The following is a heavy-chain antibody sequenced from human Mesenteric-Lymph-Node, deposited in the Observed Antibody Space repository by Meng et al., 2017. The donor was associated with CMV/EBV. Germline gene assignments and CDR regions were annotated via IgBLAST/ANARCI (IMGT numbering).Heavy chain of an antibody. CDR3: ARGSSYDILTGYFDY. V-gene: IGHV4-34*01. Sequence: VQLHQWGAGLLEPSETLSVTCAVSGGSFSGYYWNWIRQSPEKGLEWIGEINHSGSTTYNPSFTSRIIISVDTSTNQISLNMSSVTAADTAVYYCARGSSYDILTGYFDYWGQGALVTVSS. CDR2: INHSGST. J-gene: IGHJ4*02. CDR1: GGSFSGYY. D-gene: IGHD3-9*01.